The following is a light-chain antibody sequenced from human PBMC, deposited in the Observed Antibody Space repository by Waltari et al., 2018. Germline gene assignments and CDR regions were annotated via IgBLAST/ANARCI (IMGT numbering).Light chain of an antibody. CDR1: QSVGSY. CDR2: DAS. J-gene: IGKJ5*01. Sequence: ELVLTQSPATLSLSPGDRATLSCRASQSVGSYLAWYQQKPGEAPRLLIYDASNRATGIPARFSGSGSGTDFTLTISSLEPEDFAVYYCQQRKNWPPITFGQGTRLDIK. CDR3: QQRKNWPPIT. V-gene: IGKV3-11*01.